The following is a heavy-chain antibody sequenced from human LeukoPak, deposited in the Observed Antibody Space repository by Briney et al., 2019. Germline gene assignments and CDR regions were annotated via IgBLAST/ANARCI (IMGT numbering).Heavy chain of an antibody. D-gene: IGHD3-22*01. CDR1: GGSISSSNW. J-gene: IGHJ4*02. Sequence: SETLSLTCAVSGGSISSSNWWSWVRQPPGKGLEWIGEIYYSGSTYYNPSLKSRVTISVDTSKNQFSLKLSSVTAADTAMYYCARYWGPYDNSGAYFDYWGQGTLVTVSS. CDR3: ARYWGPYDNSGAYFDY. V-gene: IGHV4-4*02. CDR2: IYYSGST.